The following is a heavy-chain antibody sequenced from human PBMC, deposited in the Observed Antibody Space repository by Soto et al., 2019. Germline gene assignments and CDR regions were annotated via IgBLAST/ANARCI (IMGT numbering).Heavy chain of an antibody. J-gene: IGHJ3*02. CDR2: IYSGGST. CDR3: ARGAGSGWYRYAFDI. CDR1: GFTVSSNY. V-gene: IGHV3-53*01. Sequence: EVQLVESGGGLIQPGGSLRLSCAASGFTVSSNYMSWVRQAPGKGLEWVSVIYSGGSTYYAASVKGRVTISRDNSKNTMYLQMNSLRAEDTAVYYCARGAGSGWYRYAFDIWGRGTMVTVSS. D-gene: IGHD6-19*01.